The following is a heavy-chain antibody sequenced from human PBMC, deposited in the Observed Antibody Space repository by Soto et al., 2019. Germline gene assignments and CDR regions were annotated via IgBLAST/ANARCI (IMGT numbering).Heavy chain of an antibody. D-gene: IGHD6-13*01. CDR3: ARAKKRIAGGRNYYYYGMDV. V-gene: IGHV3-30-3*01. Sequence: GGSLRLSCAASGFTFSSYAMHWVRQAPGKGLEWVAVISYDGSNKYYADSVKGRFTISRDNSKNTLYLQMNSLRAEDTAVYYCARAKKRIAGGRNYYYYGMDVWGQGTTVTVSS. CDR2: ISYDGSNK. J-gene: IGHJ6*02. CDR1: GFTFSSYA.